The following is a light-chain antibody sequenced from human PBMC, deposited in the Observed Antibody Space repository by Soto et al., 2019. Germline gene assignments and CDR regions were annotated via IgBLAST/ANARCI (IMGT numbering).Light chain of an antibody. Sequence: QSALPKLAPVPGSPEQSITIPSPGTRRNVGGYNYASWYQQHPGKAPKLMIYDVSNRPSGVSNRFSGSKSGNTASLTISGLQAEDEADYYCSSYTSSSTPYVFGTGTQLTVL. CDR3: SSYTSSSTPYV. V-gene: IGLV2-14*01. CDR1: RRNVGGYNY. CDR2: DVS. J-gene: IGLJ1*01.